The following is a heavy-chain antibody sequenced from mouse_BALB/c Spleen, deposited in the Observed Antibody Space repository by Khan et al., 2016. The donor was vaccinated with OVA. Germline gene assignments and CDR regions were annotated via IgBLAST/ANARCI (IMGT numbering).Heavy chain of an antibody. Sequence: QVQLQQSGPGLVQPSQSLSITCTVSGFSLTSYGVHWVRQSPGKGLEWLGVIWSGGTTDYNAVFISRLSISKDNSKSQVFFKMNSLQANDTAIYXCARRDYYGSSGFAYWGQGTLVTVSA. CDR1: GFSLTSYG. D-gene: IGHD1-1*01. CDR2: IWSGGTT. V-gene: IGHV2-2*02. J-gene: IGHJ3*01. CDR3: ARRDYYGSSGFAY.